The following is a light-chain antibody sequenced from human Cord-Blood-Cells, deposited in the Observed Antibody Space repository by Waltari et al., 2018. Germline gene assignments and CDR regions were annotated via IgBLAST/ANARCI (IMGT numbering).Light chain of an antibody. CDR2: DNN. CDR3: GTWDSSLSDVV. J-gene: IGLJ2*01. Sequence: QSVLTQPPSVSAAPGQKVTISCSGSSSNIGNNYVSWYQQLPGTAPKLLIYDNNKRPPGIPDRVSGSKSGTSATLGITGLQTGDEADYYCGTWDSSLSDVVFGGGTKLTVL. CDR1: SSNIGNNY. V-gene: IGLV1-51*01.